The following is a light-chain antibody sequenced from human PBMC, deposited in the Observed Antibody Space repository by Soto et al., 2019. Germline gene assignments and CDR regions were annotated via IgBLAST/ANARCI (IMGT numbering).Light chain of an antibody. Sequence: QSALTQPASVSESPGQSITISCTGTSSDVGGYNYVSWYQQHPGKAPKLMIYDVSNRPSGVSNRFSGSKSGNTASLTISGLQAEDEADYYCSSYTSSSTLCVFGTGTKVIVL. CDR2: DVS. V-gene: IGLV2-14*01. CDR1: SSDVGGYNY. J-gene: IGLJ1*01. CDR3: SSYTSSSTLCV.